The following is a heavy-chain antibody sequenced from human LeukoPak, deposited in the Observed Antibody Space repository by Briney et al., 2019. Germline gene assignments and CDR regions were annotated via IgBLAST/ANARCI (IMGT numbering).Heavy chain of an antibody. V-gene: IGHV1-46*01. CDR3: ARDSQAYCSGGSCSMFDY. Sequence: GASVKVSCKASGYTFTSHFMHWVRQAPGQGLEWMGIINPRGGSTSYTQKFQGRVTMTRDTSTSTVYMELSSLRSEDTAVYYCARDSQAYCSGGSCSMFDYWGQGTLVTVSS. CDR2: INPRGGST. CDR1: GYTFTSHF. D-gene: IGHD2-15*01. J-gene: IGHJ4*02.